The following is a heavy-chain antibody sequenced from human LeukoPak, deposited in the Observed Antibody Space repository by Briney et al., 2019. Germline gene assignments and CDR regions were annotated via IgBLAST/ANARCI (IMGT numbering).Heavy chain of an antibody. CDR2: ISNSSGYI. D-gene: IGHD5-18*01. V-gene: IGHV3-21*01. Sequence: GGSLRLSCAASGFTFSSYSMNWVRQAPGKGLEWVSSISNSSGYIYYADSVKGRFTISRDNAKNSLYLQMNSLRAEDTAVYYCARVDTAMVPHYWGQGTLVTVSS. CDR3: ARVDTAMVPHY. CDR1: GFTFSSYS. J-gene: IGHJ4*02.